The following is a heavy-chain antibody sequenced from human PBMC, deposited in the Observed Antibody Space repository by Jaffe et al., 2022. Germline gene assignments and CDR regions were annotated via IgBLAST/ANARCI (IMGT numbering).Heavy chain of an antibody. V-gene: IGHV1-46*01. CDR2: INPSGGST. CDR3: ARDEMEGLQSHTFDY. D-gene: IGHD5-12*01. J-gene: IGHJ4*02. Sequence: QVQLVQSGAEVKKPGASVKVSCKASGYTFTSYYMHWVRQAPGQGLEWMGIINPSGGSTSYAQKFQGRVTMTRDTSTSTVYMELSSLRSEDTAVYYCARDEMEGLQSHTFDYWGQGTLVTVSS. CDR1: GYTFTSYY.